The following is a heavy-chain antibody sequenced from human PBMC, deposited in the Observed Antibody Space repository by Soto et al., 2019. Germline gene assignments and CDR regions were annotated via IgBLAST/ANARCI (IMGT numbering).Heavy chain of an antibody. V-gene: IGHV1-2*02. D-gene: IGHD6-6*01. CDR3: ARDSSSSPYYYYGMDV. CDR2: INPNSGGT. Sequence: ASVKVSCKASGYTFTGYYMHWVRQAPGQGLEWMGWINPNSGGTNYAQKFQGRVTMTRDTSISTAYMELSRLRSDDTAVYYCARDSSSSPYYYYGMDVWGQGTTVTVSS. CDR1: GYTFTGYY. J-gene: IGHJ6*02.